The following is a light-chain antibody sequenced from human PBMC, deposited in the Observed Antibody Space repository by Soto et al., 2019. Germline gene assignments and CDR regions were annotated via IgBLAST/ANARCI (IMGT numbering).Light chain of an antibody. CDR2: AVN. CDR1: SSDVGGYNY. V-gene: IGLV2-8*01. J-gene: IGLJ1*01. Sequence: SVLTQPPSASGSTGQSVTISCTGTSSDVGGYNYVSWYQQHPGKAPKLIIYAVNKWPSGVPDRFSGSKSGNTASLTVSGLQAEDEADYYCSSYAGSSNVFGTGTKVTVL. CDR3: SSYAGSSNV.